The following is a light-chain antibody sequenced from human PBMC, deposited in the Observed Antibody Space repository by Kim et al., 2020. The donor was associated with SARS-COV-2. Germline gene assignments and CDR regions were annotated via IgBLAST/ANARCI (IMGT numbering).Light chain of an antibody. CDR3: SSYTSSSTRV. CDR2: DVS. CDR1: SSDVGGYNY. Sequence: GQSIPISCTGTSSDVGGYNYVSWYQQQPGKAPKLMIYDVSNRPSGVSNRFSGSKSGNTASLTISGLQAEDEADYYCSSYTSSSTRVFGGGTQLTVL. J-gene: IGLJ3*02. V-gene: IGLV2-14*03.